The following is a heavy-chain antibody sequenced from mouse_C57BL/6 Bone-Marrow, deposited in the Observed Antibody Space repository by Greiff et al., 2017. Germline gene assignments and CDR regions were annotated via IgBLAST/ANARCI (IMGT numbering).Heavy chain of an antibody. V-gene: IGHV1-81*01. CDR2: IYPRSGNT. J-gene: IGHJ3*01. CDR3: AINWDGVFAY. CDR1: GYTFTSYG. D-gene: IGHD4-1*02. Sequence: QVQLQQSGAELARPGASVKLSCKASGYTFTSYGISWVKQRTGQGLEWIGEIYPRSGNTYYNEKFKGKATLTADKSSSTAYMELRSLTSEDSAVYFCAINWDGVFAYWGQGTLVTVSA.